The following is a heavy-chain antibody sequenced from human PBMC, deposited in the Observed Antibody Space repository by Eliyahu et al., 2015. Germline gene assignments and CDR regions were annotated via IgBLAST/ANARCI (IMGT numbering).Heavy chain of an antibody. D-gene: IGHD5-18*01. CDR1: GXXFSGYY. Sequence: QVQLQQWGAGLLKPSETLSLTXXVXGXXFSGYYWTWXRQPPGKGXEGIGEINPSGXTNYNPSLKSRVAISVDTSKNQFSLKLSSVTAADTSVYYCARALSGGYSYGHGLYYMDVWTKGTPVTVSS. V-gene: IGHV4-34*01. CDR2: INPSGXT. CDR3: ARALSGGYSYGHGLYYMDV. J-gene: IGHJ6*03.